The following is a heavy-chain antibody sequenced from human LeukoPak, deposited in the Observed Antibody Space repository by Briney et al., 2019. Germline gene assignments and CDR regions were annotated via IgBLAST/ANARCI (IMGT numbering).Heavy chain of an antibody. CDR2: IYPGDSDT. D-gene: IGHD3-16*01. J-gene: IGHJ3*02. Sequence: GESLKISGKGSGYSFTNYWIAWVGQMPGKGLEWMGAIYPGDSDTRYSPSFQGQVTLSADKSTSTAYLQWSSLKASDTAMYYCARRGDAFDIWGQGTMVTVSS. V-gene: IGHV5-51*01. CDR1: GYSFTNYW. CDR3: ARRGDAFDI.